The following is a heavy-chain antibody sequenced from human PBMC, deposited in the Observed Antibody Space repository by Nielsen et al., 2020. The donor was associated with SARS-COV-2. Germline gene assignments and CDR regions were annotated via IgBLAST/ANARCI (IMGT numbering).Heavy chain of an antibody. CDR1: GYTFTDYY. CDR2: INPYSGGT. V-gene: IGHV1-2*06. J-gene: IGHJ4*02. CDR3: AREATGFDY. Sequence: ASVKVSCKASGYTFTDYYIHWLRQAPGQGLEWMGRINPYSGGTNYAQKFQGTVTMTRDASISTVYMELSRLRSDDTAVYYCAREATGFDYWGQGTLVTVSS. D-gene: IGHD5-12*01.